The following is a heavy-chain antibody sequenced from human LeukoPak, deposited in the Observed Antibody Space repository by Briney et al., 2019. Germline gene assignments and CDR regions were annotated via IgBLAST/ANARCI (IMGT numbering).Heavy chain of an antibody. D-gene: IGHD6-6*01. Sequence: GGSLRLSCAASGFTFSSYAMSWVRQAPGKGLEWVLAISGSGGRTYYADSVKGRFTISRDNSKNKLYLQMNSLRAEDTAVYYCARAPSIAAPNWFDPWGQGTLVTVSS. J-gene: IGHJ5*02. CDR3: ARAPSIAAPNWFDP. CDR2: ISGSGGRT. V-gene: IGHV3-23*01. CDR1: GFTFSSYA.